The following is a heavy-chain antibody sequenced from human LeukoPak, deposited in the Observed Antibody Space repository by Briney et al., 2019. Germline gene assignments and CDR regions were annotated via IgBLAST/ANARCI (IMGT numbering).Heavy chain of an antibody. CDR3: ARVKHYYDSSGLDY. CDR1: GFTFSNFW. V-gene: IGHV3-74*01. D-gene: IGHD3-22*01. Sequence: GGSLRLSCAASGFTFSNFWMHWVRQAPEMGLVWVSRINTDGSRTNSVKGRFTISRDNAKNTLYLQMNSLRAEDTAVYYCARVKHYYDSSGLDYWGQGTLVTVSS. J-gene: IGHJ4*02. CDR2: INTDGSRT.